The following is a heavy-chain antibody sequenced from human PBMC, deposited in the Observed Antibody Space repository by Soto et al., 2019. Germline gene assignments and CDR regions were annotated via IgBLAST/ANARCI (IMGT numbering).Heavy chain of an antibody. D-gene: IGHD1-1*01. Sequence: SGPTLVNPTETLTLTCTVSGFPLDNGRMGVSWVRQPPGKALEWLAHFFSNDEESSRRSLKSRFTIFTDISKSQEVLTMSSVDPVDTATYFCARTIRYSLAGTFYQYGMDVWGEGTTVTVTS. CDR1: GFPLDNGRMG. CDR3: ARTIRYSLAGTFYQYGMDV. CDR2: FFSNDEE. V-gene: IGHV2-26*01. J-gene: IGHJ6*02.